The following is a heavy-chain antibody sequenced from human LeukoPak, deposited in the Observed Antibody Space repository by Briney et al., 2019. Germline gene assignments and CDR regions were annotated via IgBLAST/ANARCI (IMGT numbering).Heavy chain of an antibody. V-gene: IGHV5-51*01. CDR1: GYSFTRYW. CDR3: ATKARMYYDFWSGPVRD. J-gene: IGHJ4*02. CDR2: IYPGDSDT. Sequence: GESLKISCKGPGYSFTRYWIGWVRQMPGKGPEWMGIIYPGDSDTRYSPSFQGQVTISADKSISTAYLQWSSLKASDTAMYYCATKARMYYDFWSGPVRDWGQGTLVTVSS. D-gene: IGHD3-3*01.